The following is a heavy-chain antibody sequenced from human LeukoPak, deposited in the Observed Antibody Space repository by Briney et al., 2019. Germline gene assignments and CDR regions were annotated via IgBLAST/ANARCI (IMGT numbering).Heavy chain of an antibody. D-gene: IGHD3-3*01. CDR2: IYYSGST. V-gene: IGHV4-61*05. J-gene: IGHJ4*02. CDR3: AVIWSGYPLLREIDY. CDR1: GGSISSSSYY. Sequence: PSETLSLTCTVSGGSISSSSYYWSWIRQPPGKGLEWIGYIYYSGSTNYNPSLKSRVTISVDTSKNQFSLKLSSVTAADTAVYYCAVIWSGYPLLREIDYWGQGTLVTVSS.